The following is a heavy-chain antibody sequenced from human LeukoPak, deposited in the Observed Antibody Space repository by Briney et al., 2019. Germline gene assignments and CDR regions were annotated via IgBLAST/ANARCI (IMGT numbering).Heavy chain of an antibody. CDR2: ISGSGGST. J-gene: IGHJ3*02. CDR3: ARGFLEWLSGAFDI. D-gene: IGHD3-3*01. CDR1: GFTFSSYG. Sequence: PGGSLRLSCAASGFTFSSYGMSWVRQAPGRGLEWVSGISGSGGSTYYGDSVKGRFTISRDNSKSTLYLHMNSLRAEDTAVYYCARGFLEWLSGAFDIWGQGTMVTVSS. V-gene: IGHV3-23*01.